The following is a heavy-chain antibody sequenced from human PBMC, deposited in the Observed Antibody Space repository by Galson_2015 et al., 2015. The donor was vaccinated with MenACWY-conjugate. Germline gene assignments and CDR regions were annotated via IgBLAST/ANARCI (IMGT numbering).Heavy chain of an antibody. CDR3: ARVQLGSYFFDS. CDR2: IYAGGST. D-gene: IGHD1-26*01. Sequence: SLRLSCAASGFPVNSNYINWVRQAPGKGLEWVSVIYAGGSTYYADSVKGRFTFSRHDFENTVYLQMNSLRAEDTAVYYCARVQLGSYFFDSWGQGTLVTVSS. CDR1: GFPVNSNY. J-gene: IGHJ4*02. V-gene: IGHV3-53*04.